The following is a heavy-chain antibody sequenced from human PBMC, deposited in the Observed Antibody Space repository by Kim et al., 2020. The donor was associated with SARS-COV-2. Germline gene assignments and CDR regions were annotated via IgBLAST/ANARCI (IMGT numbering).Heavy chain of an antibody. J-gene: IGHJ4*02. CDR1: GYTFTSYD. Sequence: ASVKVSCKASGYTFTSYDINWVRQATGQGLEWMGWMNPNSGNTGYAQKFQGRVTMTRNTSISTAYMELSSLRSEDTAVYYCARGSGRWFGELLQDWGQGTLVTVSS. CDR3: ARGSGRWFGELLQD. V-gene: IGHV1-8*02. CDR2: MNPNSGNT. D-gene: IGHD3-10*01.